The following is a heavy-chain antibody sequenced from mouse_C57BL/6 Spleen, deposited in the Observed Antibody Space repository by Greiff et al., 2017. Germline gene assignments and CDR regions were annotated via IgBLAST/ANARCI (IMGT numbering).Heavy chain of an antibody. CDR2: ISSGGSYT. CDR1: GFTFSSYG. Sequence: EVKLQESGGDLVKPGGSLKLSCAASGFTFSSYGMSWVRQTPDKRLGWVATISSGGSYTYYPDSVKGRFTISRDNAKNTLYLQMSSLKSEDTAMYYCARHPHYYGSSYRYFDVWGTGTTVTVSS. D-gene: IGHD1-1*01. V-gene: IGHV5-6*01. CDR3: ARHPHYYGSSYRYFDV. J-gene: IGHJ1*03.